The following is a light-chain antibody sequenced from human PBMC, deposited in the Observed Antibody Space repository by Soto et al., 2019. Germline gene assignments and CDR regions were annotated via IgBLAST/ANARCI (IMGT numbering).Light chain of an antibody. CDR1: SSDVGGYDY. CDR3: TSYTNRYTYV. V-gene: IGLV2-14*01. CDR2: NVY. Sequence: QSALTQPASVSGSPGQSITISCTGTSSDVGGYDYVGWYQQHPGKAPKLMIYNVYNRPSGVSFRFSGSKPGNTASLTISGLQTEDEADYYCTSYTNRYTYVFGTGTKVPVL. J-gene: IGLJ1*01.